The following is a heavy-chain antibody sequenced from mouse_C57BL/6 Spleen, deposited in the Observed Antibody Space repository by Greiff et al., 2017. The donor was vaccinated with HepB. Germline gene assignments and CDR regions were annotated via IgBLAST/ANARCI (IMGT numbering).Heavy chain of an antibody. CDR2: ISSGGDYI. D-gene: IGHD1-1*01. Sequence: VQLKESGGGLVKPGGSLKLSCAASGFTFSSYAMSWVRQTPEKRLEWVAYISSGGDYIYYADTVKGRFTISRDNARNTLYLQMSSLKSEDTAMYYCTRGDYYGSSPHYYAMDYWGQGTSVTVSS. CDR3: TRGDYYGSSPHYYAMDY. CDR1: GFTFSSYA. V-gene: IGHV5-9-1*02. J-gene: IGHJ4*01.